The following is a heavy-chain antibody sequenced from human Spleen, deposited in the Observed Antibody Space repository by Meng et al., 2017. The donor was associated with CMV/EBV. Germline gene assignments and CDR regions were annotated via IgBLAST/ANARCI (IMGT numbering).Heavy chain of an antibody. Sequence: GESLKISCAASGFTFGDYGMGWVRQVPGKGLEWVAGIGWNGNIMGYADAVRGRFTISRDDAQSALYLNMSSLRVDDTAVYFCARDRDFWGGQYGEYEHWGQGTLVTVSS. D-gene: IGHD3-3*01. J-gene: IGHJ1*01. V-gene: IGHV3-20*04. CDR2: IGWNGNIM. CDR1: GFTFGDYG. CDR3: ARDRDFWGGQYGEYEH.